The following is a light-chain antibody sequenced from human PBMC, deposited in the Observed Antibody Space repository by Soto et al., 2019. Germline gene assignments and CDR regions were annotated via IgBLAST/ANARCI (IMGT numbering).Light chain of an antibody. Sequence: QSLLTKPALVSGSPGQSVSTACSGASSEVGAYEHVFWYLQHQGRAPKPKLYDVHNRLSGDSNLLSGYKSRNTALLVISGLQANYDADYYCSSYSTTNSLGFGSGTKGTVL. CDR3: SSYSTTNSLG. CDR1: SSEVGAYEH. CDR2: DVH. J-gene: IGLJ1*01. V-gene: IGLV2-14*03.